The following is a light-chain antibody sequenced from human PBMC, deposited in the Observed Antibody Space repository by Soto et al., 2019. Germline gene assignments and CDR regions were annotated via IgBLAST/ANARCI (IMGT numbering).Light chain of an antibody. Sequence: EIVLTQSPATLSFSPGERATLSCRASQSVSVNLAWYQQNPGQAPRLLVYDSSNRATVIPARFSGSGSGTDFNLTISSLEPEDFAVYYCQQRANWPPITFGGGTKVEIK. CDR1: QSVSVN. CDR2: DSS. CDR3: QQRANWPPIT. J-gene: IGKJ4*01. V-gene: IGKV3-11*01.